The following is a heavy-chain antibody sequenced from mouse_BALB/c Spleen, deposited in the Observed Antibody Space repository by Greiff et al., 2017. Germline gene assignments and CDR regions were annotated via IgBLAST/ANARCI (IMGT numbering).Heavy chain of an antibody. CDR2: ISNGGGST. V-gene: IGHV5-12-2*01. D-gene: IGHD3-3*01. J-gene: IGHJ4*01. CDR3: ARQRDAMDY. Sequence: EVKVVESGGGLVQPGGSLKLSCAASGFTFSSYTMSWVRQTPEKRLEWVAYISNGGGSTYYPDTVKGRFTISRDNAKNTLYLQMSSLKSEDTAMYYCARQRDAMDYWGQGTSVTVSS. CDR1: GFTFSSYT.